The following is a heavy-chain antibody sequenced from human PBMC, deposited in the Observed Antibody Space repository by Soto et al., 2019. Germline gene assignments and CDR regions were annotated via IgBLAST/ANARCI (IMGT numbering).Heavy chain of an antibody. J-gene: IGHJ4*02. CDR1: GFTFRTYA. CDR3: AKWTCSGGSCYFDY. V-gene: IGHV3-23*01. D-gene: IGHD2-15*01. CDR2: ISGSGGST. Sequence: EVQLLESGGGLVQPGGSLRLSCAAPGFTFRTYAMTWVRQAPGKGLEWVSIISGSGGSTYYADSVKGRFTVSRDNSKNTLYVQMNSLRAEDTAVYYCAKWTCSGGSCYFDYWGQGTLVTVSS.